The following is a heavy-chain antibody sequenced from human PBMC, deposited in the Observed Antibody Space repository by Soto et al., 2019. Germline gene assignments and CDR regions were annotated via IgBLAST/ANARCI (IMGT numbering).Heavy chain of an antibody. CDR1: GFTFSGYW. D-gene: IGHD1-26*01. Sequence: EVQLVESGGGLVQPGGSLRLSCAASGFTFSGYWMHWVRQVPGKGLVWVSRINSDGSITGYADSVKGRFTISRENAKNTLYLQMSNLRVEDTAVYFCARVGATTWQWGQGTLVTVSS. V-gene: IGHV3-74*01. CDR3: ARVGATTWQ. CDR2: INSDGSIT. J-gene: IGHJ4*02.